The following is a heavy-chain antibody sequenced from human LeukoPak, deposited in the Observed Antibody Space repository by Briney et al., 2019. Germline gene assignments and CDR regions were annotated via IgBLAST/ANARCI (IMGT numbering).Heavy chain of an antibody. Sequence: GGSLRLSCVASGFTVSGNYMSWVRQAPGKGLEWVSLIYSGGNTYYADSVKGRFTISRDNSKSTLYLQINSLRAEDTAVYYCARSFNGAYFDYWGQGTLVTVSS. D-gene: IGHD3-10*01. V-gene: IGHV3-53*01. J-gene: IGHJ4*02. CDR3: ARSFNGAYFDY. CDR1: GFTVSGNY. CDR2: IYSGGNT.